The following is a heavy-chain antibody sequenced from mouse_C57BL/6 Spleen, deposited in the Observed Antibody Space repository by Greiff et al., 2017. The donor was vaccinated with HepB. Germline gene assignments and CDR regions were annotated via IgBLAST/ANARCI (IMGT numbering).Heavy chain of an antibody. CDR1: GFNIKDDY. J-gene: IGHJ2*01. V-gene: IGHV14-4*01. CDR3: TGGLRDY. Sequence: VQLQQSGAELVRPGASVKLSCTASGFNIKDDYMHWVKQRPEQGLEWIGWIDPESGDTEYASKFQGKATITADTSSNTAYLQLSSLTSEDTAVYYCTGGLRDYWGQGTTLTVSS. CDR2: IDPESGDT. D-gene: IGHD3-1*01.